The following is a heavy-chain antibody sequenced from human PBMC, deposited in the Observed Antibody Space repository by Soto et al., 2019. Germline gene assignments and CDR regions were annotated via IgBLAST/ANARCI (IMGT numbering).Heavy chain of an antibody. CDR2: IYHSGST. J-gene: IGHJ4*02. D-gene: IGHD3-16*01. Sequence: QLQLQESGSGLVKPSQTLSLTCAVSGGSISSGGYSWSWIRQPPGKGLEWIGYIYHSGSTYYNPPLRGRVTLSVDRSKNPFSLKVSAVAAAATAVYYCARGGSVVTPFDYWGQGILGTVSS. CDR3: ARGGSVVTPFDY. V-gene: IGHV4-30-2*01. CDR1: GGSISSGGYS.